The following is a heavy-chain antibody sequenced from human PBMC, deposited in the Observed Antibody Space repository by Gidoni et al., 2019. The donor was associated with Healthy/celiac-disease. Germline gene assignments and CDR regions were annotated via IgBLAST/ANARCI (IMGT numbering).Heavy chain of an antibody. J-gene: IGHJ6*02. Sequence: QVQLQESGPGLVKPSETLSLTCTVSGGPVSSGSYYWSWIRQPPGKGLEWIGYIYYSGSTNYNPSLKSRVTISVDTSKNQFSLKLSSVTAADTAVYYCAREGPCSSTSCYPTYYYYGMDVWGQGTTVTVSS. CDR1: GGPVSSGSYY. V-gene: IGHV4-61*01. CDR2: IYYSGST. D-gene: IGHD2-2*01. CDR3: AREGPCSSTSCYPTYYYYGMDV.